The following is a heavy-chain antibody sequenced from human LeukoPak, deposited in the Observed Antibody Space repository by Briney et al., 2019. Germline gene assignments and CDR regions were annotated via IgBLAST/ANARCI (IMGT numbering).Heavy chain of an antibody. Sequence: GGSLRLSCAASGFTFSSYWMHWVRQAPGKGLVWVSRINSDGSSTSYADSVKGRFTISRDNSNNTLFLQMNSLRAEDTAVYYCFRSVPRSWFDPWGQGTLVTVSS. J-gene: IGHJ5*02. D-gene: IGHD4-17*01. CDR2: INSDGSST. V-gene: IGHV3-74*01. CDR1: GFTFSSYW. CDR3: FRSVPRSWFDP.